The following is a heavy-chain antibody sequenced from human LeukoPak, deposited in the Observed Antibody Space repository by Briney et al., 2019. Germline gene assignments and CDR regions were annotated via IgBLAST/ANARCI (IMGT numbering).Heavy chain of an antibody. CDR1: GGSISSGSYY. J-gene: IGHJ3*02. Sequence: SETLSLTCTVSGGSISSGSYYWSWIRQPAGKGLEWIGRINTSGNSHYNPSLKSRVTMSVDTSTNQFSLKLSSVTAADTAVYYCATTQGDCGGDCVEVAFDIWGQGTMVTVSS. CDR2: INTSGNS. V-gene: IGHV4-61*02. D-gene: IGHD2-21*02. CDR3: ATTQGDCGGDCVEVAFDI.